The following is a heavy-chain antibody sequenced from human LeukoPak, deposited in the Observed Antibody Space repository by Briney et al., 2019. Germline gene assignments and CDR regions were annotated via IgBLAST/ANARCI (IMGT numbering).Heavy chain of an antibody. V-gene: IGHV4-34*01. J-gene: IGHJ5*02. Sequence: SETLSLTCAVYDGSFSGYYWSWIRQPPGKGLEWIGEINHSGSTNYNPSLKSRVTISVDTSKNQFSLKLSSVTAADTAVYYCARGPRYCSGGSCYTSPYNWFDPWGQGTLVTVSS. CDR2: INHSGST. CDR1: DGSFSGYY. CDR3: ARGPRYCSGGSCYTSPYNWFDP. D-gene: IGHD2-15*01.